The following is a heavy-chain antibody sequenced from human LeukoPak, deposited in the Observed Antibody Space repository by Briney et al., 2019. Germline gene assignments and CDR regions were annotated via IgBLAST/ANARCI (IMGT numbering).Heavy chain of an antibody. CDR1: GGSISSYY. V-gene: IGHV4-59*01. J-gene: IGHJ5*02. CDR2: IYYSGST. Sequence: SETLSLTCTVSGGSISSYYWSWIRQPPGKGLEWIGYIYYSGSTNYNPSLKSRVTISVDTSKNQFSLKLSSVTAADTAVYYCARGRERLNNWFDPWGQGTLVTVSS. D-gene: IGHD1-1*01. CDR3: ARGRERLNNWFDP.